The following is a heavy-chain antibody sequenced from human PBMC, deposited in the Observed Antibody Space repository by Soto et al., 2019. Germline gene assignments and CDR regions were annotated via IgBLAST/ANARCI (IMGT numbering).Heavy chain of an antibody. CDR1: GGSFSGYY. CDR3: ARSRYYDSSGYRALDAFDI. Sequence: QVHLQQWGAGLLKPSETLSLTCAVFGGSFSGYYWNWIRQPPGKGLEWIGEINHSGSTNYYWSLKYRVTISVDTSRNQFSLKLSSVTAADTAVYYCARSRYYDSSGYRALDAFDIWGQGTMVAVSS. V-gene: IGHV4-34*01. CDR2: INHSGST. D-gene: IGHD3-22*01. J-gene: IGHJ3*02.